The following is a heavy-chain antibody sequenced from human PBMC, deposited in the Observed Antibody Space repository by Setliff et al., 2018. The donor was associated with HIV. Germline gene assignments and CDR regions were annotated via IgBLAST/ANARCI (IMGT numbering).Heavy chain of an antibody. CDR2: IFPSVSS. CDR3: VRLVDTGMVSPLAYFDD. CDR1: GDSISSSY. D-gene: IGHD5-18*01. Sequence: SETLSLTCTVSGDSISSSYWSWVRQPPGKGLEYIGYIFPSVSSDYNPSLESRVSMSVDTSKNQISLKMKFVTAADTAVYYRVRLVDTGMVSPLAYFDDWGQGTLVTVSS. V-gene: IGHV4-59*08. J-gene: IGHJ4*02.